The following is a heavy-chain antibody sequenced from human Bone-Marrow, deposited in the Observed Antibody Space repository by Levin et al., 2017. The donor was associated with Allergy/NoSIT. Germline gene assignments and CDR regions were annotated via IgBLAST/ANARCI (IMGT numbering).Heavy chain of an antibody. Sequence: GASVKVSCKASGGTFSSYAISWVRQAPGQGLEWMGGIIPIFGTANYAQKFQGRVTITADESTSTAYMELSSLRSEDTAVYYCARTHHYYSSRRLDAFDIWGQGTMVTVSS. CDR1: GGTFSSYA. J-gene: IGHJ3*02. CDR2: IIPIFGTA. V-gene: IGHV1-69*13. CDR3: ARTHHYYSSRRLDAFDI. D-gene: IGHD6-13*01.